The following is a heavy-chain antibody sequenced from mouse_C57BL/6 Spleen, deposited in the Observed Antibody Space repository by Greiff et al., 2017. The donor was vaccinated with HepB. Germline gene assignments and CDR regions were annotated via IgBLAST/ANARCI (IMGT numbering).Heavy chain of an antibody. Sequence: QVHVKQPGAELVKPGASVKMSCKASGYTFTSYWITWVKQRPGQGLEWIGDIYPGSGSTNYNEKFKSKATLTVDTSSSTAYMQLSSLTSEDSAVYYCARGDFDSSGLYFDYWGQGTTLTVSS. V-gene: IGHV1-55*01. CDR2: IYPGSGST. CDR1: GYTFTSYW. J-gene: IGHJ2*01. D-gene: IGHD3-2*02. CDR3: ARGDFDSSGLYFDY.